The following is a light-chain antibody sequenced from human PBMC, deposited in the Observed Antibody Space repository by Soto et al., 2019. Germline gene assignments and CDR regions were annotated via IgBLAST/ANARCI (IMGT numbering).Light chain of an antibody. CDR3: QQSYSAPFT. CDR2: AAS. CDR1: QSISNY. Sequence: DIQMTQSPSSLSASVGDRVTITCRASQSISNYLNWYQRKPGKAPKLLIYAASSLQSGVPSRFSGSGSGTDFTLTSNSLQPEDFATYDCQQSYSAPFTFGPGTKVDLK. J-gene: IGKJ3*01. V-gene: IGKV1-39*01.